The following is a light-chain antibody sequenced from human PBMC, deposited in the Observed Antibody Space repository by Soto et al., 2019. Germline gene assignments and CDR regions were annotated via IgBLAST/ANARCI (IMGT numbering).Light chain of an antibody. CDR1: QSISSY. CDR3: QQSYSTPWT. J-gene: IGKJ1*01. V-gene: IGKV1-39*01. CDR2: AAS. Sequence: DIQMTQSPSSLSASVGDRVTITCRASQSISSYLNWYQQKPGKAPKLLIYAASSLQSGVPSRFSRSGSGTDFTLTISSLQPEDFATYYCQQSYSTPWTFGQGTNVELK.